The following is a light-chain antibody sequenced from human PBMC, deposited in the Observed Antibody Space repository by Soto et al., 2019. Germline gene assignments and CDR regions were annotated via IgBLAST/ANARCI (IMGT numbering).Light chain of an antibody. J-gene: IGLJ2*01. CDR2: EIT. Sequence: QSVLTHPPSASGSPGQSVTIPCTGTSNDIGEYHYVSWYQQHPGKAPKLMIYEITQRPSGVPHRFSGSKSGNTASLTVSGLQPEDEDDYYCTSYAGRDNPVLFGGGTKVPVL. CDR1: SNDIGEYHY. V-gene: IGLV2-8*01. CDR3: TSYAGRDNPVL.